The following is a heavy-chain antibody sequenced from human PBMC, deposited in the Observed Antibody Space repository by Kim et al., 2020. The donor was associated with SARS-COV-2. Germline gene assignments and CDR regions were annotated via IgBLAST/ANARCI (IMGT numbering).Heavy chain of an antibody. V-gene: IGHV3-7*01. CDR2: INQDGSEK. CDR1: GFTFSNYW. J-gene: IGHJ4*02. CDR3: VRGGRDY. Sequence: GGSLRLSCAASGFTFSNYWMSWVRQAPGQGLEWVANINQDGSEKYYVDSVRGRFTISRDNAKNSLYLQMKSLRAEDTAMYYCVRGGRDYWGQGTLVTVSS.